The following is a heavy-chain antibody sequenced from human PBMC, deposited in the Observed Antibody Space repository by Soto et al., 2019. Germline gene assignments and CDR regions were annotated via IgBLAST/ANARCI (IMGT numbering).Heavy chain of an antibody. CDR1: GGSIYSYY. J-gene: IGHJ4*02. CDR2: IYYSGST. V-gene: IGHV4-59*01. Sequence: PSETLSLTCTVSGGSIYSYYWSWIRQPPGKGLEWIGSIYYSGSTNYNPSLKSRVTISIDTSKNQFSLRLSSVTAADTAVYYCARALVFSWSGIYYFDYWGQGALVTVPQ. CDR3: ARALVFSWSGIYYFDY. D-gene: IGHD3-3*01.